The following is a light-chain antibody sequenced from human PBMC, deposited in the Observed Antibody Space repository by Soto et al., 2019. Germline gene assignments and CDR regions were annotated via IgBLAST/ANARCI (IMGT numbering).Light chain of an antibody. V-gene: IGKV1-9*01. J-gene: IGKJ2*01. CDR3: QQLSSHPQMYT. CDR1: QGISSY. Sequence: DIQLTQSPSFLSASVGDRVTITCRASQGISSYLAWYQQRPGKAPKLLIYAASTLQSGVPSRFSGRGSGTEFTLTISSLQPEDFATYYCQQLSSHPQMYTFGQGTNLEIK. CDR2: AAS.